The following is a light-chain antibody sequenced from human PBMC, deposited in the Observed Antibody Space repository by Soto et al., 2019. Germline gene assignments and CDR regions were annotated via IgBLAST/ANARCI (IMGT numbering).Light chain of an antibody. J-gene: IGLJ2*01. Sequence: QAVVTQPASVSGSPGQSITISCTGTSSDVGSYNLVSWYQQHPGKAHKLMIYEGSKRPSGVSNRFSGSKSGNTASRTISGPQAEDEADYYCFSYAGSSTLIFGGGTKLTVL. CDR3: FSYAGSSTLI. CDR2: EGS. V-gene: IGLV2-23*01. CDR1: SSDVGSYNL.